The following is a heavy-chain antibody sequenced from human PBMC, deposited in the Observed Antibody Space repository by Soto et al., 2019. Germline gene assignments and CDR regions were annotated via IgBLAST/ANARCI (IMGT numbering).Heavy chain of an antibody. D-gene: IGHD3-10*01. Sequence: QVTLKESGPVLVKPTETLTLTCTVSGFSLSNARMGVSWIRQPSGKALEWLAHIFSNDEKSYSTSLKSRLTISKDTSKSQVVPTMTNMDPVDTATYYCARDNALWFGELYWFDPWGQGTLVTVSS. J-gene: IGHJ5*02. CDR3: ARDNALWFGELYWFDP. V-gene: IGHV2-26*01. CDR1: GFSLSNARMG. CDR2: IFSNDEK.